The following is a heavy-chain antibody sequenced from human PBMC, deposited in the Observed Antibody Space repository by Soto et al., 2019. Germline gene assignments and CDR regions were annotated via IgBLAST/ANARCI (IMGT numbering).Heavy chain of an antibody. V-gene: IGHV1-69*01. D-gene: IGHD3-16*01. CDR2: IIPVFDKA. Sequence: QVQLVQSGAYVKKPGSSVKVSCKASGGSFGSSAIIWVRQAPAQGLEWMGEIIPVFDKANYAQNFQGRLPSTADDPTGPVFMKLSSLRSEDTAVYFCARLRRDWGDAFELWGLGTGVNVSS. CDR3: ARLRRDWGDAFEL. J-gene: IGHJ3*01. CDR1: GGSFGSSA.